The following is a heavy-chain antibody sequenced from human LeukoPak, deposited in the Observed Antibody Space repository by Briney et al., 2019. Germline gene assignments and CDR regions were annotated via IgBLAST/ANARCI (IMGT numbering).Heavy chain of an antibody. CDR2: ISSSGSTI. D-gene: IGHD2-8*01. CDR3: AGRYCTSGVCSPFDY. J-gene: IGHJ4*02. CDR1: GFTFSSYS. Sequence: QPGGSLRLSCAASGFTFSSYSMNWVRQAPGKGLEWVSYISSSGSTIYYADSVKGRFTISRDNAKNSLYPQLNSLRAEDTAVYYCAGRYCTSGVCSPFDYWGQGTLVTVSS. V-gene: IGHV3-48*04.